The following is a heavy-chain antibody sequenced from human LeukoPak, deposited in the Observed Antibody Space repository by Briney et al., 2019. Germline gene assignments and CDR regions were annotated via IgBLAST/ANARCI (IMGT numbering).Heavy chain of an antibody. Sequence: GGSLSLSCAAPGFTFSNYWMHWVRQAPGKGLVWVSRINTDGSNTIYADSVMGRFTISRDNTKNTLYLQMNSLRAEDTAVYYCARDESVAGPTTFDYWGQGTLVTVSS. J-gene: IGHJ4*02. CDR2: INTDGSNT. V-gene: IGHV3-74*01. CDR1: GFTFSNYW. CDR3: ARDESVAGPTTFDY. D-gene: IGHD6-19*01.